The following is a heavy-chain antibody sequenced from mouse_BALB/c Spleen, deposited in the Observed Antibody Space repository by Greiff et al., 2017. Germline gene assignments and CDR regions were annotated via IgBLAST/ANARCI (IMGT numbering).Heavy chain of an antibody. D-gene: IGHD1-1*01. CDR1: GFSLTGYG. J-gene: IGHJ2*01. CDR2: IWGDGST. Sequence: QVQLKESGPGLVAPSQSLSITCTVSGFSLTGYGVNWVRQPPGKGLEWLGMIWGDGSTDYNSALMSRLSISKDNSKSQVFLKMNSLQTDDTAMYYCARSTVVPYFDYWGQGTALTVSS. V-gene: IGHV2-6-7*01. CDR3: ARSTVVPYFDY.